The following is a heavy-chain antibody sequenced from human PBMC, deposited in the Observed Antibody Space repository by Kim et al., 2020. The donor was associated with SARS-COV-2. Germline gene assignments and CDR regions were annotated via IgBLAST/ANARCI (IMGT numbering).Heavy chain of an antibody. CDR2: ISSSSSTI. D-gene: IGHD3-22*01. CDR1: GFTFSSYS. V-gene: IGHV3-48*02. J-gene: IGHJ3*02. CDR3: ARDYDSSGYYYSDAFDI. Sequence: GGSLRLSCAASGFTFSSYSMNWVRQAPGKGLEWVSYISSSSSTIYYADSVKGRFTISRDNAKNSLYLQMNSLRDEDTAVYYCARDYDSSGYYYSDAFDIWGPGTMVTVSS.